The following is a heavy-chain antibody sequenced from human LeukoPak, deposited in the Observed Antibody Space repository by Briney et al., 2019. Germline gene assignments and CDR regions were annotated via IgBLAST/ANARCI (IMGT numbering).Heavy chain of an antibody. Sequence: SQTLSLTCAIAGDSVSSKNPAWNWIRQSPSRGLEWLGRAYYRSKWSFDYAVSVEGRITIKPDKSKNQFSLQLTSVTPEDTAVYYCARSMSNGGFQLDYWGQGSLVTVSS. V-gene: IGHV6-1*01. CDR3: ARSMSNGGFQLDY. D-gene: IGHD4-11*01. CDR2: AYYRSKWSF. CDR1: GDSVSSKNPA. J-gene: IGHJ4*02.